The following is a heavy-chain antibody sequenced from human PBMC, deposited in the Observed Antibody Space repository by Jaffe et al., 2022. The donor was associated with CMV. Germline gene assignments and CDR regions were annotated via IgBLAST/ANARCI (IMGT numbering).Heavy chain of an antibody. CDR3: AKDDRSYSSGWYGWYYFDY. V-gene: IGHV3-23*01. CDR1: GFTFSSYA. D-gene: IGHD6-19*01. Sequence: EVQLLESGGGLVQPGGSLRLSCAASGFTFSSYAMSWVRQAPGKGLEWVSAISGSGGSTYYADSVKGRFTISRDNSKNTLYLQMNSLRAEDTAVYYCAKDDRSYSSGWYGWYYFDYWGQGTLVTVSS. J-gene: IGHJ4*02. CDR2: ISGSGGST.